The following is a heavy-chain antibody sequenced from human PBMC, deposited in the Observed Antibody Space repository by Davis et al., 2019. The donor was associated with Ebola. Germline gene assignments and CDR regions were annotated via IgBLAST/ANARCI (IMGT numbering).Heavy chain of an antibody. Sequence: ASVKVSCKASGYTFTSYDINWVRQATGQGLEWMGWMNPNSGNTGYAQKFQGRVTMTRNTSISTAYMELSSLRSEDTAVYYCARGVLRRGYCSSTSCYYYYYGMDVWGKGTTVTVSS. CDR3: ARGVLRRGYCSSTSCYYYYYGMDV. J-gene: IGHJ6*04. CDR2: MNPNSGNT. V-gene: IGHV1-8*01. D-gene: IGHD2-2*01. CDR1: GYTFTSYD.